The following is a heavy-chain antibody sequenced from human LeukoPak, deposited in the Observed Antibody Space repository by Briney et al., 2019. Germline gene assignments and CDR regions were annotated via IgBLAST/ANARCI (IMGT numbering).Heavy chain of an antibody. CDR3: ARHPPYSSSWFPFDP. D-gene: IGHD6-13*01. J-gene: IGHJ5*02. CDR1: GGPISSSSYY. Sequence: PSETLSLTCTVSGGPISSSSYYLGWIRRPPGKGLEWIGNIYYSGITYYNPSLKSRVTVSVDTSKNQFSLKLSSVTAADTAVYFCARHPPYSSSWFPFDPWGQGTLVTVSS. V-gene: IGHV4-39*01. CDR2: IYYSGIT.